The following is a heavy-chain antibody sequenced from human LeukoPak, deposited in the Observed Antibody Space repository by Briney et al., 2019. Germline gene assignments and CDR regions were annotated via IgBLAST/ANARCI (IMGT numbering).Heavy chain of an antibody. CDR3: ASKKSYGDYPGYFQH. CDR1: GGTFSSYA. CDR2: TIPIFGTA. Sequence: GASVKVSCKASGGTFSSYAISWVRQAPGQGLEWMGGTIPIFGTANYAQKFQGRVTITADESTSTAYMELSSLRSEDTAVYYCASKKSYGDYPGYFQHWGQGTLVTVSS. J-gene: IGHJ1*01. V-gene: IGHV1-69*13. D-gene: IGHD4-17*01.